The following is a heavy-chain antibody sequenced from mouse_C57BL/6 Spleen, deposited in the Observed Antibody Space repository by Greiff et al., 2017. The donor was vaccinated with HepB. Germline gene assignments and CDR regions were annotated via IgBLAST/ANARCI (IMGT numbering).Heavy chain of an antibody. V-gene: IGHV1-26*01. J-gene: IGHJ4*01. CDR3: ARRAYYYAMDY. D-gene: IGHD3-1*01. Sequence: EVQLQQSGPELVKPGASVKISCKASGYTFTDYYMNWVKQSHGKSLEWIGDINPNNGGTSYNQKFKGKATLTVDKSSSTAYMELRSLTSEDSAVYYRARRAYYYAMDYWGQGTSVTVSS. CDR1: GYTFTDYY. CDR2: INPNNGGT.